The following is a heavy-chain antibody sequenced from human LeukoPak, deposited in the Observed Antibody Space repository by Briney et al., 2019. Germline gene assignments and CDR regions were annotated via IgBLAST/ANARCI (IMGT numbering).Heavy chain of an antibody. CDR1: GFTFSSYA. CDR2: ISYDGSDK. Sequence: GGSLRLSCAAPGFTFSSYAMHWVRQAPGKGLEWVAVISYDGSDKHYADSVKGRFTISRDNSKNTLYLQMNSLRAEDTAVYYCARVGGYSFGWVGPFDYWGQGTLVTVSS. D-gene: IGHD5-18*01. V-gene: IGHV3-30*04. CDR3: ARVGGYSFGWVGPFDY. J-gene: IGHJ4*02.